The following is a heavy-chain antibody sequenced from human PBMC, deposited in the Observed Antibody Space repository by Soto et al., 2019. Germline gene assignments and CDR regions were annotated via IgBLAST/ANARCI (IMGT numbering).Heavy chain of an antibody. CDR2: ISSSSSTI. D-gene: IGHD4-4*01. CDR1: GFTFSSYS. J-gene: IGHJ6*03. Sequence: GGSLRLSCAASGFTFSSYSMNWVRQAPGKGLEWVSYISSSSSTIYYADSVKGRFTISRDNAKNSLYLQMNSLRAEDTAVYYCARSTTVTTRYYYYMDVWGKGTTVTVSS. CDR3: ARSTTVTTRYYYYMDV. V-gene: IGHV3-48*01.